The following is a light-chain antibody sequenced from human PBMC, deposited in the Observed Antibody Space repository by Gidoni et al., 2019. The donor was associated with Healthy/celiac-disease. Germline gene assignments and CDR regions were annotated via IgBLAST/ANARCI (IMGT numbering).Light chain of an antibody. J-gene: IGKJ4*01. Sequence: IQMTQSPSSLSASVGDRVTITCQASQDISNYLHWYQQKPGKAPKLLIYDASNLETGVPSRFSRSGSGTDFTFTISSLQPEDIATYYCQQYDNLPALTFGGGTKVEIK. CDR3: QQYDNLPALT. V-gene: IGKV1-33*01. CDR1: QDISNY. CDR2: DAS.